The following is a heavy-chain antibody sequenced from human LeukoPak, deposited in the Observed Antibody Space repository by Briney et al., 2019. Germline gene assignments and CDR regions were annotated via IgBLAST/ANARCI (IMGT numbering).Heavy chain of an antibody. CDR3: ARGLDSSGWYHY. D-gene: IGHD6-19*01. V-gene: IGHV4-39*07. J-gene: IGHJ4*02. CDR2: IYYSGST. Sequence: SETLSLTCTVSDGFIRSSTYYWGWIRQPPGKGLEWIGSIYYSGSTYYNPSLKSRVTISVDTSKNQFSLKLSSVIAADTAVYYCARGLDSSGWYHYWGQGTLVTVSS. CDR1: DGFIRSSTYY.